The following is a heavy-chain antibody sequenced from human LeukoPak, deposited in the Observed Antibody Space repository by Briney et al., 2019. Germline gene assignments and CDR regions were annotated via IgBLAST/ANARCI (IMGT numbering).Heavy chain of an antibody. CDR3: ARGGQQQLYYFDY. CDR2: INHSGST. J-gene: IGHJ4*02. CDR1: GGSFSGYY. V-gene: IGHV4-34*01. Sequence: SETLSLTCAVYGGSFSGYYWSWIRQSPGKGLEWIGEINHSGSTNYNPSLKSRVTISVDTSKNQFSLKLSSVTAADTAVYYCARGGQQQLYYFDYWGQGTLVTVSS. D-gene: IGHD6-13*01.